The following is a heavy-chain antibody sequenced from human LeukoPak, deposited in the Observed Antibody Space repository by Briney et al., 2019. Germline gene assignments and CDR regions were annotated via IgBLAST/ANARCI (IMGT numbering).Heavy chain of an antibody. V-gene: IGHV1-69*13. CDR2: IIPIFGTA. D-gene: IGHD6-6*01. CDR1: GGTFSSYA. CDR3: ASTYSSSSFITYYYGMDV. Sequence: SVKVSCKASGGTFSSYAISWVRQAPGQGLEWIGGIIPIFGTANYAQKFQGRVTITADESTSTAYMELSSLRSEDTAVYYCASTYSSSSFITYYYGMDVWGQGTTVTVSS. J-gene: IGHJ6*02.